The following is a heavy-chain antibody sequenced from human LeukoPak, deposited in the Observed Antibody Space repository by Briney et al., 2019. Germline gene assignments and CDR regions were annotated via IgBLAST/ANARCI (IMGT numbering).Heavy chain of an antibody. J-gene: IGHJ4*02. D-gene: IGHD1-26*01. Sequence: PGGSLRLSCAASGCTFSSYAMSWVRQAPAKGLEWVSAISGSGGSTYYADSVKGRFTISRDNSKNALYLQMNSLRAEYTAVYYCAKETYSGSTGLRDYWGQGTLVTASS. CDR2: ISGSGGST. V-gene: IGHV3-23*01. CDR3: AKETYSGSTGLRDY. CDR1: GCTFSSYA.